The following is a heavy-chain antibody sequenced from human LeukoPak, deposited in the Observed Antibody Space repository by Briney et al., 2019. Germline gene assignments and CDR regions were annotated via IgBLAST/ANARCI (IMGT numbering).Heavy chain of an antibody. CDR3: AKSLSGEYYDFWSGYYRIGTHDAFDI. J-gene: IGHJ3*02. V-gene: IGHV3-23*01. CDR1: GFTFSSYA. D-gene: IGHD3-3*01. Sequence: PGGSLRLSCAASGFTFSSYAMSWVRQAPGKGLEWVSAISGSGGSTYYADSVKGRFTISRDNSKNTLYLQMNSLRAEDTAVYYCAKSLSGEYYDFWSGYYRIGTHDAFDIWGQGTMVTVSS. CDR2: ISGSGGST.